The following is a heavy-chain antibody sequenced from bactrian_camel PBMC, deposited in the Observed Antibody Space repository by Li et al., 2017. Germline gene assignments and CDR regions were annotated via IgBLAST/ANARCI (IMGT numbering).Heavy chain of an antibody. J-gene: IGHJ4*01. CDR3: ATVVALVYEYIY. Sequence: QLVESGGGLEQPGGTLRLSCVASGLTDSVKWIHWVRQAPGRGLEWVSSICLDDGRTKSSDSVKGRFAISSDNTKNVVYLQMNRLQSEDTALYYCATVVALVYEYIYWGQGTQVTVS. CDR1: GLTDSVKW. CDR2: ICLDDGRT. D-gene: IGHD6*01. V-gene: IGHV3S1*01.